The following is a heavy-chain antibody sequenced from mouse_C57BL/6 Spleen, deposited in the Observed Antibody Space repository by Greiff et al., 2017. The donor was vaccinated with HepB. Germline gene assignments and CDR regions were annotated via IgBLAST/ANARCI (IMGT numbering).Heavy chain of an antibody. D-gene: IGHD2-2*01. Sequence: VQLQQPGAELVRPGSSVKLSCKASGYTFTSYWMDWVKQRPGQGLEWIGNIYPSDSETHYNQKFKDKATLTVDKSSSTAYMQLSSLTSEDSAVYYCATRHDGYDDYWGQGTTLTVSS. CDR1: GYTFTSYW. CDR3: ATRHDGYDDY. J-gene: IGHJ2*01. V-gene: IGHV1-61*01. CDR2: IYPSDSET.